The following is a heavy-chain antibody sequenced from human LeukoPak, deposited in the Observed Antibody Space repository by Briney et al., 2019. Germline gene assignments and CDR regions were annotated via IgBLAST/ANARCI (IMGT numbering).Heavy chain of an antibody. CDR1: AFTISRYW. D-gene: IGHD3-22*01. CDR2: IKQDGSEK. J-gene: IGHJ4*01. V-gene: IGHV3-7*01. CDR3: ARDEDGYYY. Sequence: GGSLRLSCAASAFTISRYWMSWVRQAPGKGLEWVANIKQDGSEKYYVDSVKGRFTISRDNAKNSLYLQMNSLRAEDTAVYYCARDEDGYYYWGQGTLVTVSS.